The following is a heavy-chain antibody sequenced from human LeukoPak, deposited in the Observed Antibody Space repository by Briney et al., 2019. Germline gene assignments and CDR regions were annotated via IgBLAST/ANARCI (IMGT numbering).Heavy chain of an antibody. V-gene: IGHV4-39*01. D-gene: IGHD4-23*01. Sequence: SETLSLTCTVSGDSISSSSYYWAWIRQPPGKGLEWIGSIYYSGSTHYNPSLKSRVTISVDTSKNQFSLKLSSVTAADTAVYYCARRPGEYGGNGFDNWGQGTLVTVSS. CDR2: IYYSGST. J-gene: IGHJ4*02. CDR1: GDSISSSSYY. CDR3: ARRPGEYGGNGFDN.